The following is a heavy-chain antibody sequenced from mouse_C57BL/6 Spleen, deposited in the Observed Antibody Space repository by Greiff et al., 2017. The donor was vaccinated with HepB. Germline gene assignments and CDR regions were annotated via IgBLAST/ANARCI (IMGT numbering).Heavy chain of an antibody. J-gene: IGHJ4*01. V-gene: IGHV1-66*01. CDR1: GYSFTSYY. D-gene: IGHD4-1*01. Sequence: VQLQQSGPELVKPGASVKISCKASGYSFTSYYIHWVKQRPGQGLEWIGWIYPGSGNTKYNEKFKGRATLTADTSSSTAYMQLSSLTSEDSAVYYCASWNWDVNYAMDYWGQGTSVTVSS. CDR3: ASWNWDVNYAMDY. CDR2: IYPGSGNT.